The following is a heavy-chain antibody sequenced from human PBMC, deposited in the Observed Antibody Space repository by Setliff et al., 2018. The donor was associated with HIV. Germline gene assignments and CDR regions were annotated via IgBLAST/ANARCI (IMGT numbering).Heavy chain of an antibody. Sequence: SETLSLTCTASGGSITRSSYYWAWIRQPPGKGLEWIGNIFYSGHTFYNPSLRSRVTISVDTSKNQFSLKLTSVTAADTAVYYCARQYEPANWFDPWGQGTLVTVSS. CDR1: GGSITRSSYY. D-gene: IGHD3-3*01. CDR2: IFYSGHT. J-gene: IGHJ5*02. CDR3: ARQYEPANWFDP. V-gene: IGHV4-39*01.